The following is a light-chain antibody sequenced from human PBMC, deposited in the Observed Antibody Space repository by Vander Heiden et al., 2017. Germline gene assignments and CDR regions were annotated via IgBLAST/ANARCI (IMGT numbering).Light chain of an antibody. V-gene: IGLV1-40*01. CDR2: GKT. Sequence: QSVLSQPPSVAGAPGQRVTIACSGSRCDIGEGYEVNCYQKRPGAAPKVFIYGKTKRRSGVPDRFSGSKSGTSASLAITGLLVEDEADYYCQYFDSHLTSHLFGGGTKLTVL. J-gene: IGLJ2*01. CDR1: RCDIGEGYE. CDR3: QYFDSHLTSHL.